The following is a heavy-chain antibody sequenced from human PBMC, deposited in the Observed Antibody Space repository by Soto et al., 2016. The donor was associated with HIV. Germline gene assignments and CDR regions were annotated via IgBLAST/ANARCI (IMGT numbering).Heavy chain of an antibody. J-gene: IGHJ4*02. CDR3: ARGVIKSGRGYYFDY. CDR1: GFTFRSYA. D-gene: IGHD1-26*01. V-gene: IGHV3-23*01. Sequence: EVQLLESGGGLVQPGGSLRLSCAASGFTFRSYAMNWVRQAPGKGLEWVSGISGSGGTTYYADSVKGRFTISRDNAKNSLYLQMNSLRAEDTAVYYCARGVIKSGRGYYFDYWGQGTLVTVSS. CDR2: ISGSGGTT.